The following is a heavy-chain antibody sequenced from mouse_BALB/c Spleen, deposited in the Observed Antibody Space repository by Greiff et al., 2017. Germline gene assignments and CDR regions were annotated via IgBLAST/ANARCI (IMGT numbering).Heavy chain of an antibody. J-gene: IGHJ3*01. CDR3: ARRATSY. Sequence: VQLQQSGPELVKPGASVKISCKASGYTFTDYNMHWVKQSHGKSLEWIGYIYPYNGGTGYNQKFKSKATLTVDNSSSTAYMELRSLTSEDSAVYYCARRATSYWGQGTLVTVSA. CDR1: GYTFTDYN. V-gene: IGHV1S29*02. D-gene: IGHD3-1*01. CDR2: IYPYNGGT.